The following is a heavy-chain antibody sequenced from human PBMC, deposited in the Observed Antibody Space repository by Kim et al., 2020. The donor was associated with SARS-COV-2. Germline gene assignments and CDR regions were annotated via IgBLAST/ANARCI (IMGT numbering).Heavy chain of an antibody. V-gene: IGHV1-24*01. CDR2: FDPADGET. CDR3: ATSITIFGGFDP. J-gene: IGHJ5*02. D-gene: IGHD3-3*01. CDR1: GYTLTELS. Sequence: ASVKVSCKVSGYTLTELSMHWVRQAPGKGLEWMGGFDPADGETIYAQKFQGRVTMTEDTSTDTAYMELSSLRSEDTAVYYCATSITIFGGFDPWGQGTLVTVSS.